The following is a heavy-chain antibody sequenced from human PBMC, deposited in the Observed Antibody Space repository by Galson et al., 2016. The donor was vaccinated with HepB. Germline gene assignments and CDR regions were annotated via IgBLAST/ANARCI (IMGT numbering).Heavy chain of an antibody. V-gene: IGHV4-39*01. Sequence: SETLSLTCTVSNDSISSSSYSWGWVRQPPGKGLEWIGSMYYSGSTYYNPSLKSRVTISADTSKNQFSLKLSSVTAADTALYYCARHLAGYTYGPFVMWGQGTMVTVSS. CDR3: ARHLAGYTYGPFVM. CDR1: NDSISSSSYS. CDR2: MYYSGST. D-gene: IGHD5-18*01. J-gene: IGHJ3*02.